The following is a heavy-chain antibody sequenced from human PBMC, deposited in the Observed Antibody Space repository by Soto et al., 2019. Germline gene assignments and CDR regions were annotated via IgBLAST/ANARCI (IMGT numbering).Heavy chain of an antibody. J-gene: IGHJ4*02. D-gene: IGHD1-26*01. CDR1: GLTFKSYA. V-gene: IGHV3-23*01. CDR3: AKGRYSGVAGGFDY. Sequence: EVHLLESGGGLVQPGGSLRLSCAASGLTFKSYAMSWVRQAPGKGLEWVSGISGSGGSTDYADSVKGRFTISRDNSKNTLYLQMNSLRVEDTALYYCAKGRYSGVAGGFDYWGQGTLVTVSS. CDR2: ISGSGGST.